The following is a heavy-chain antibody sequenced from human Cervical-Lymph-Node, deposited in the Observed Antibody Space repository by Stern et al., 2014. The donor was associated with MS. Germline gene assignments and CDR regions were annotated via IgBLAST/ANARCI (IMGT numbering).Heavy chain of an antibody. J-gene: IGHJ6*02. CDR1: GFTFTNYA. V-gene: IGHV3-23*04. D-gene: IGHD4-23*01. Sequence: EVQLEESGGGLVQPGGSLRLSCAVSGFTFTNYAMTWVRQAPGKGLEWVSSISGSGVSTHYADSVKVRFIISRDNSKNTLYLQMNSLRAEDTAVYYCAKDVLSRTTVVTALLDVWGQGTTVTVSS. CDR2: ISGSGVST. CDR3: AKDVLSRTTVVTALLDV.